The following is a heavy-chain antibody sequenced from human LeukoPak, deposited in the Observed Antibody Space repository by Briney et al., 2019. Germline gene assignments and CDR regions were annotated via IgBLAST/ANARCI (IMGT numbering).Heavy chain of an antibody. CDR3: AKDSDPYCSSTSCYRAFYYYYGMDV. V-gene: IGHV3-30*18. D-gene: IGHD2-2*02. J-gene: IGHJ6*02. CDR2: ISYDGSNK. CDR1: GFTFSSYG. Sequence: GGSLRLSCAASGFTFSSYGMHWVRQAPGKGLEWVAVISYDGSNKYYADSVKGRFTISRDNSKNTLYLQMNSLRAEDTAVHYCAKDSDPYCSSTSCYRAFYYYYGMDVWGQGTTVTVSS.